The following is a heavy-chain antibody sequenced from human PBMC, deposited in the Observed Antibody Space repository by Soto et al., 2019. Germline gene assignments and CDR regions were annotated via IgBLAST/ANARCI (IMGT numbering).Heavy chain of an antibody. CDR1: GGTFSSYA. CDR2: IIPIFGTA. D-gene: IGHD1-26*01. Sequence: QVQLVQSGAEVKKPGSSVKVSCKASGGTFSSYAISWVRQAPGQRLEWMGGIIPIFGTANYAQKFQGRVTITADESTSTAYMELSSLRSEDTAVYYCARAGGYYYYYGMDVWGQGTTVTVSS. J-gene: IGHJ6*02. CDR3: ARAGGYYYYYGMDV. V-gene: IGHV1-69*01.